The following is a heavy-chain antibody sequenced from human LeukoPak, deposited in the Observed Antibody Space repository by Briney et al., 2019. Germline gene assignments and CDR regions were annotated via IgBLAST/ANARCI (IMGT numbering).Heavy chain of an antibody. J-gene: IGHJ4*02. CDR3: ARGSGIAAAGTFDY. Sequence: GGSLRLSCAASGFTFSSYSMNWVRQAPGKGLEWVAVISYDGSNKYYADSVKGRFTISRDNSKNTLYLQMNSLRAEDTAVYYCARGSGIAAAGTFDYRGQGTLVTVSS. D-gene: IGHD6-13*01. V-gene: IGHV3-30*03. CDR1: GFTFSSYS. CDR2: ISYDGSNK.